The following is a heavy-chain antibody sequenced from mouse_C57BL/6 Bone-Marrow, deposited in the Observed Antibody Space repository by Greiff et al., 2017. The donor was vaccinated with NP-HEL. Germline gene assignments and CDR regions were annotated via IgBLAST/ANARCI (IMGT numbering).Heavy chain of an antibody. CDR2: IYPGDGDT. Sequence: QVQLQQSGPELVKPGASVKISCKASGYAFSSSWMKWVKQRPGKGLEWIGRIYPGDGDTTYNGKFKGKATLTADKSSSTAYMQLSSLTSEDSAVYFCARNNGSSYYCDYWGQGTTLTVSS. CDR3: ARNNGSSYYCDY. V-gene: IGHV1-82*01. J-gene: IGHJ2*01. D-gene: IGHD1-1*01. CDR1: GYAFSSSW.